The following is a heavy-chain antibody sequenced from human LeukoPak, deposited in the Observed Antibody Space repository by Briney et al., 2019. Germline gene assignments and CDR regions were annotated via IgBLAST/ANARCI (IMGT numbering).Heavy chain of an antibody. V-gene: IGHV3-23*01. CDR3: AKDLTPDGIXDVDY. CDR1: GFTFSTYT. CDR2: IYGSGGAT. D-gene: IGHD3-9*01. J-gene: IGHJ4*02. Sequence: GGSLRLSCAGSGFTFSTYTMNWVRQAPGRGLEWVSGIYGSGGATFYADSVRGRFTISRDNSKSTVYLQMDNLRDEDTALYYCAKDLTPDGIXDVDYWGPGTLVTVS.